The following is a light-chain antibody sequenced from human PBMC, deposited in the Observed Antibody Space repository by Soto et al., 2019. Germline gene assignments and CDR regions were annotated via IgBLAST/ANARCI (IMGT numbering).Light chain of an antibody. CDR1: SSDIGGYNY. CDR3: SSYTSSSTSV. V-gene: IGLV2-14*01. J-gene: IGLJ1*01. CDR2: EVN. Sequence: QSVLTQPASVSGSPGQSITLSCTGTSSDIGGYNYVSWHQQHPGEAPKLMIFEVNNRPSGVSHRFSGSKSGNTASLTISGLQAEDEADYYCSSYTSSSTSVFGGGTKLTVL.